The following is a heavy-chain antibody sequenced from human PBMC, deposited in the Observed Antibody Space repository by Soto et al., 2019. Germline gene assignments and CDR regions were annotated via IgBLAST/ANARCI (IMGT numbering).Heavy chain of an antibody. J-gene: IGHJ4*02. Sequence: GGSLRLSCAASGFTVSSNYMSWVRQAPGEGLEWVSVISGSGGSTYYADSVKGRFTISRDNSKNTLYLQMNSLRAEDTAVYYCAKDRATVTRPFDYWGQGTLVTVSS. CDR1: GFTVSSNY. CDR3: AKDRATVTRPFDY. CDR2: ISGSGGST. D-gene: IGHD4-17*01. V-gene: IGHV3-23*01.